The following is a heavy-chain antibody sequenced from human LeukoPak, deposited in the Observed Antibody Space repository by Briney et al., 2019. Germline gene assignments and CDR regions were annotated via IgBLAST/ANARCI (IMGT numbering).Heavy chain of an antibody. CDR1: GFTFSSYW. CDR2: IRQDGSEK. Sequence: GGSLRLSCVASGFTFSSYWMTWVRQAPGKGLEWVANIRQDGSEKYYVDSVKGRFTISRDNSKNTLYLQLNSLRAEDTAVYYCARDSTYYYDSGSSGPHYFDNWGQGTLVTVSS. D-gene: IGHD3-10*01. CDR3: ARDSTYYYDSGSSGPHYFDN. J-gene: IGHJ4*02. V-gene: IGHV3-7*01.